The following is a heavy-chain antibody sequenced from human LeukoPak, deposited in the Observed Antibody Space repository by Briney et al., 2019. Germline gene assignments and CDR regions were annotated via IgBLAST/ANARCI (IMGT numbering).Heavy chain of an antibody. J-gene: IGHJ5*02. D-gene: IGHD2-2*01. CDR2: IYPGDSDT. CDR1: GYSFTNYW. Sequence: GASLKISCKGSGYSFTNYWIGCVRQMPEKLEEWMGIIYPGDSDTRYSPSFQGHVTISADKSISTAYLQWSSLKASDTAMYYCARQFYGSTSPNWFDPWGQGTLVTVSS. CDR3: ARQFYGSTSPNWFDP. V-gene: IGHV5-51*01.